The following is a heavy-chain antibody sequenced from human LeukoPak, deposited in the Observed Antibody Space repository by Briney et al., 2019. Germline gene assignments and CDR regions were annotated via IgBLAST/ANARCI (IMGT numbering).Heavy chain of an antibody. CDR2: ISGSGGST. CDR3: ANLGGSYYAGDY. D-gene: IGHD1-26*01. J-gene: IGHJ4*02. Sequence: GGSLRLSCAASGFTFSSYAMSWVRPAPGKGLEWVSAISGSGGSTYYADSVKGRFTISRGNSKNTLYLQMNSLRAEDTAVYYCANLGGSYYAGDYWGQGTLVTVSS. V-gene: IGHV3-23*01. CDR1: GFTFSSYA.